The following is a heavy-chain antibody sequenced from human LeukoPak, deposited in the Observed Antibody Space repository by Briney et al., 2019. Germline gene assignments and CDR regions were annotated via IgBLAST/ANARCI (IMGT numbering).Heavy chain of an antibody. CDR3: ARKTGDYGMGRWFDP. D-gene: IGHD4-17*01. CDR2: INHSGST. V-gene: IGHV4-34*01. J-gene: IGHJ5*02. CDR1: GGSFSGYY. Sequence: SETLSLTCAVYGGSFSGYYWSWIRQPPGKGLEWIGEINHSGSTNYNPSLKSRVTISVDTSKNQFSLKLSPVTAADTAVYYCARKTGDYGMGRWFDPWGQGTLVTVSS.